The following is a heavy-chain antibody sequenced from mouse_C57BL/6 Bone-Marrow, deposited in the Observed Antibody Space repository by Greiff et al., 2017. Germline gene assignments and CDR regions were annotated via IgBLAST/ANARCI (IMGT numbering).Heavy chain of an antibody. CDR3: ARRWPYFDD. J-gene: IGHJ2*01. V-gene: IGHV5-17*01. CDR2: ISSGSSTI. Sequence: EVKLVESGGGLVKPGGSLKLSCAASGFTFSDYGMHWVRQAPEKGLEWVAYISSGSSTIYYADTVKGRFTISRDNAKNTLFLQMTGLRSENTAMDYCARRWPYFDDWGQGTTLTVSS. CDR1: GFTFSDYG.